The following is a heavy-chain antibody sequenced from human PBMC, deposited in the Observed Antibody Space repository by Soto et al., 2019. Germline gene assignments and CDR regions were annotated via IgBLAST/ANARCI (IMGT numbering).Heavy chain of an antibody. CDR1: GFNFKNYW. V-gene: IGHV3-74*01. CDR3: CGSNNFDF. J-gene: IGHJ4*02. D-gene: IGHD6-13*01. CDR2: INSDGGST. Sequence: EVQLVESGGGLVQPGGSLRLSCATSGFNFKNYWMHWVRQAPGKGLMWVSRINSDGGSTSYADSVKGRFTISRDNAKNTLYLQMNSLRAEDTAVYYCCGSNNFDFWGQGTLVTVSS.